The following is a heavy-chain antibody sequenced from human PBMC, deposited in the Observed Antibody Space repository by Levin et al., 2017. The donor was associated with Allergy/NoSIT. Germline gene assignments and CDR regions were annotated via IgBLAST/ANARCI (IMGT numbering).Heavy chain of an antibody. D-gene: IGHD6-6*01. CDR3: ARFQYYSSSSRGYHDDGMDG. V-gene: IGHV4-34*01. CDR2: INHSGST. CDR1: GGSFSGYY. Sequence: PSETLSLTCAVYGGSFSGYYWSWIRQPPGKGLEWIGEINHSGSTNYNPSLKSRVTISVDTSKNQFSLKLSSVTAADTAVYYCARFQYYSSSSRGYHDDGMDGWGQGTTVTVSS. J-gene: IGHJ6*02.